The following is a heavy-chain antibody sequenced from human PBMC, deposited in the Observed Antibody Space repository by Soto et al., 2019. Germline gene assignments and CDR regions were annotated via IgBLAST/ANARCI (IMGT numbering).Heavy chain of an antibody. CDR2: IYDSGST. D-gene: IGHD5-18*01. CDR3: ARGGGVTATFDY. V-gene: IGHV4-61*01. CDR1: GGSVSSGSYY. Sequence: QVQLQESGPGLVKPSETVSLTCTVSGGSVSSGSYYWSWIRQPPGKGLEWNGYIYDSGSTNYNPSLKSRVTISVDTSKNQFSLKLSSVIAADTAVYYCARGGGVTATFDYWGQGTLVTVPS. J-gene: IGHJ4*02.